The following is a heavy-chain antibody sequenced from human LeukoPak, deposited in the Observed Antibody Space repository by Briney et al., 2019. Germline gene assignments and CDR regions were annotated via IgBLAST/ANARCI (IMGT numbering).Heavy chain of an antibody. D-gene: IGHD6-6*01. J-gene: IGHJ6*03. V-gene: IGHV4-39*01. CDR1: GGSISSSSYY. Sequence: PSETLSLTCTVSGGSISSSSYYWGWIRQPPGKGLEWIGSIYYSGSTYYNPSLKSRVTISVDTSKNQISLKLSSVTAADTAVYYCARSYSSSSHYYYYYMDVWGKGTTVTVSS. CDR3: ARSYSSSSHYYYYYMDV. CDR2: IYYSGST.